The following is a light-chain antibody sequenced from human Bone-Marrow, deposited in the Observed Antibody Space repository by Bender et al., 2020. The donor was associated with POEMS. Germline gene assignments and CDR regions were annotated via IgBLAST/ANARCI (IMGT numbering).Light chain of an antibody. Sequence: QSALTQPASVSGSPGQSITISCTGTSSDVGGYNFVSWYQQYPGKVPKLMIHDISNRPSGVSTRFSGSKSGNTASLTISGLQAEEEADYYCNSYTSSGTHVLFGGGTKLTVL. V-gene: IGLV2-14*01. J-gene: IGLJ2*01. CDR1: SSDVGGYNF. CDR2: DIS. CDR3: NSYTSSGTHVL.